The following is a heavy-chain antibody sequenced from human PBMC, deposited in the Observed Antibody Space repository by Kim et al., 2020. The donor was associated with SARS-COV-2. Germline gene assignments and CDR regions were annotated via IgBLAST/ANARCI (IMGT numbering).Heavy chain of an antibody. CDR1: GGSFSGYY. Sequence: SETLSLTCAVYGGSFSGYYWSWIRQPPGKGLEWIGEINHSGSTNYNPSLKSRVTISVDTSKNQFSLKLSSVTAADTAVYYCARLWYSSSYWGQGTLVTVSS. CDR2: INHSGST. CDR3: ARLWYSSSY. D-gene: IGHD6-6*01. J-gene: IGHJ4*02. V-gene: IGHV4-34*01.